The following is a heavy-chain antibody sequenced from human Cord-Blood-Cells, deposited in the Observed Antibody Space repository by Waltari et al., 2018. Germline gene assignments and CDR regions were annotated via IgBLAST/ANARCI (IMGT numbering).Heavy chain of an antibody. J-gene: IGHJ6*02. V-gene: IGHV4-4*07. Sequence: QVQLQESGPGLVKPSETLSLTCTVSGGSISSYYWRWTRQPAGKGLEWIGRIYTSGSTNYNPSLKSRVTMSVDTFKNQFSLKLSSVTAADPAVYYCARQAGDYYYYGMDVWGQGTTVTVSS. CDR3: ARQAGDYYYYGMDV. CDR2: IYTSGST. CDR1: GGSISSYY. D-gene: IGHD4-17*01.